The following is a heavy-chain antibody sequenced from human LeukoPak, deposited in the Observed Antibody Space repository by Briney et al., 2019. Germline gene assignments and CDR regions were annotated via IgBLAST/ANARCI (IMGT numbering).Heavy chain of an antibody. CDR1: GYSFTAYA. J-gene: IGHJ4*02. V-gene: IGHV3-7*04. CDR2: IHHDGRVT. CDR3: VRGRVWVDH. D-gene: IGHD3-16*01. Sequence: GGSLRLSCAASGYSFTAYAMSWFRQTPGKGLEWMAKIHHDGRVTNYADTLKGRFTITRDNARNSVYMQMNSLRAEDTSLYYCVRGRVWVDHWGQGTLVTVSS.